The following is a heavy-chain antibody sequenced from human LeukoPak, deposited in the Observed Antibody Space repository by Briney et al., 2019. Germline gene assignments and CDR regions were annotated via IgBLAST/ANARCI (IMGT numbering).Heavy chain of an antibody. CDR3: ARDKGTSYLSSCDY. Sequence: SENLSLTSVVYGGSFTGYYWSWIRQPPRKGLEWIGEINHSGSTNYNPSLKSRATISVDTSKTQFSLKLSSVTAADTAVYYCARDKGTSYLSSCDYWGQGTLVTVSS. CDR1: GGSFTGYY. J-gene: IGHJ4*02. D-gene: IGHD6-6*01. V-gene: IGHV4-34*01. CDR2: INHSGST.